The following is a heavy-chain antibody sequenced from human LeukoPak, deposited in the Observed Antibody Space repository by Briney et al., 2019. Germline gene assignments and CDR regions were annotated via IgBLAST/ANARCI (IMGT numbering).Heavy chain of an antibody. D-gene: IGHD3-22*01. V-gene: IGHV4-61*02. J-gene: IGHJ4*02. CDR1: GGSISSGSYY. CDR3: ARSTSAYAHDS. Sequence: SETLSLTCTVSGGSISSGSYYWSWIRQPAGKGLEWIGRIYTSGSTNYNPSLKSRVTISVDRSKNQFSLKLSSVTAADTAVYYCARSTSAYAHDSWGQGTLVTVSS. CDR2: IYTSGST.